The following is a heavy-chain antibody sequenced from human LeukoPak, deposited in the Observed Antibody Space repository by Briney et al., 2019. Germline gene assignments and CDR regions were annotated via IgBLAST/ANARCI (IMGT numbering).Heavy chain of an antibody. CDR2: ISGSGGST. V-gene: IGHV3-23*01. CDR1: GFTFSSYG. Sequence: PGGTLRLSCAASGFTFSSYGMSWVRQAPGKGLEWVSAISGSGGSTYYADSVKGRFTISRDNSKNTLYLQMNSLRAEDTAVYYCAKDRPRGSSGSWNVWGKGTTVTISS. CDR3: AKDRPRGSSGSWNV. J-gene: IGHJ6*04. D-gene: IGHD6-19*01.